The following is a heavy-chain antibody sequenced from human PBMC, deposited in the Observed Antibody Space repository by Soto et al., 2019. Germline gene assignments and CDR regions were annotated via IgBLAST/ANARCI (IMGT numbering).Heavy chain of an antibody. CDR1: GDTFSSYG. CDR2: IIPLFGTT. Sequence: QVHLVQSGAEVKKPGSSAKVSCKASGDTFSSYGFSWVRQAPGQGLEWMGGIIPLFGTTDYAQNFQGRVTNSADKSTITVYMELTSLRSEDTAVYYCARGGMVPGNGHNYLMDVWGQGTTVNVS. CDR3: ARGGMVPGNGHNYLMDV. V-gene: IGHV1-69*06. D-gene: IGHD2-8*01. J-gene: IGHJ6*02.